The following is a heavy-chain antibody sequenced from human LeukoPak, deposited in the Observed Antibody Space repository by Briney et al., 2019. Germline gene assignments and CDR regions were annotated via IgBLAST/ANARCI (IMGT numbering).Heavy chain of an antibody. Sequence: GASVKVSCKASGGTFSSYAISWVRQAPGQGLEWMGGIIPIFGTANYAQKFQGRVTITTDESTSTAYMELSSLRSEDTAVYYCASCTVVGKGEGYYYYYMDVWGKGTTVTVSS. CDR1: GGTFSSYA. V-gene: IGHV1-69*05. CDR2: IIPIFGTA. J-gene: IGHJ6*03. CDR3: ASCTVVGKGEGYYYYYMDV. D-gene: IGHD4-23*01.